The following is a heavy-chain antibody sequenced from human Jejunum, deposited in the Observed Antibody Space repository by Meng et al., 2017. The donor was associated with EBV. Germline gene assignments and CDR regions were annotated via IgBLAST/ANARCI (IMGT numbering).Heavy chain of an antibody. CDR2: ISHSGST. CDR3: ARAGYHRPANDY. V-gene: IGHV4-4*02. Sequence: QVQLQESGPGLVNPSGTLSLPCAVSGELISRDWWSWLRQPPGKGLEWIGEISHSGSTAYNPSLKSRVTISLDTSKTQFSLSLTSVTAADTAVYFCARAGYHRPANDYWGQGTLVTVSS. CDR1: GELISRDW. D-gene: IGHD1-14*01. J-gene: IGHJ4*02.